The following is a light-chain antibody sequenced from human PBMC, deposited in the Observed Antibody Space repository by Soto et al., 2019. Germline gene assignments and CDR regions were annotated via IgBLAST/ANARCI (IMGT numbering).Light chain of an antibody. CDR1: ESISND. V-gene: IGKV1-39*01. CDR3: QQSYSASPYT. CDR2: AAS. Sequence: DIQMTQSPSSLSASVGDRVTITCRASESISNDLHWYQQKPGKAPKILLYAASTLQSGVPSRFSGSGSGTYFTLTISSVQPEDFATYYCQQSYSASPYTFGQGTKLQIK. J-gene: IGKJ2*01.